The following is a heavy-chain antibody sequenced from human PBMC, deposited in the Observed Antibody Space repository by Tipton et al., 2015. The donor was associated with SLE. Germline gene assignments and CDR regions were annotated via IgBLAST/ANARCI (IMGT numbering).Heavy chain of an antibody. V-gene: IGHV4-31*03. CDR2: IYCSGSP. CDR3: ARDGDGGNVYYMDV. CDR1: GGSISSGGYY. Sequence: TLSLTCTVSGGSISSGGYYWSWIRQHPGKGLEWIGDIYCSGSPYYNPSLKSRITISLDTSKNEFSLRLRSVTAADTAVYYCARDGDGGNVYYMDVWGKGTTVTVSS. J-gene: IGHJ6*03. D-gene: IGHD1-1*01.